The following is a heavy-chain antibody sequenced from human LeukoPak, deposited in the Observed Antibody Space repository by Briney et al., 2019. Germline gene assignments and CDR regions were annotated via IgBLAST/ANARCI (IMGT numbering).Heavy chain of an antibody. CDR1: GFTVSSNY. V-gene: IGHV3-53*01. J-gene: IGHJ4*02. D-gene: IGHD3-22*01. CDR2: IYSGGST. Sequence: GGSLRLSCAASGFTVSSNYMSWVRQAPGKGLEWVSVIYSGGSTYYADSVKGRFTISRDNSKNTLYLQMNSLKAEDTAVYYCARVGDDSSGYYPRIFDYWGQGTLVTVSS. CDR3: ARVGDDSSGYYPRIFDY.